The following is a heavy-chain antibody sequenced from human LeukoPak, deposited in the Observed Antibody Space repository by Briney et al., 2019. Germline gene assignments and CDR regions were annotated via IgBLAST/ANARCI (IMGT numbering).Heavy chain of an antibody. Sequence: PSETLSLTCTVSGGSISSYYWSWIRQPPGKGLEWIGYIYYSGSTNYNPSLKSRVTISVDTSKNQFSLKLSSVTAADTAVYYCATTVDCSGGSCYGGDAFDIWGQGTMVTVSS. CDR1: GGSISSYY. D-gene: IGHD2-15*01. CDR3: ATTVDCSGGSCYGGDAFDI. CDR2: IYYSGST. J-gene: IGHJ3*02. V-gene: IGHV4-59*08.